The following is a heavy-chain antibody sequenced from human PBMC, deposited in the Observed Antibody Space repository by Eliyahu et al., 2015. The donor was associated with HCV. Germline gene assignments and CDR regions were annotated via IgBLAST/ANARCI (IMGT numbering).Heavy chain of an antibody. CDR1: GXTFSSYG. CDR2: ISYDGSNK. CDR3: AKDQSKGGSYLYYFDY. Sequence: QVQLVESGGGVVQPGXSLRLSCXASGXTFSSYGMHWVRQAPGKGLEWVAVISYDGSNKYYADSVEGRFTISRDNPKNTLYLQMDSLRAEDTAVYYCAKDQSKGGSYLYYFDYWGQGTLVTVSS. D-gene: IGHD1-26*01. V-gene: IGHV3-30*18. J-gene: IGHJ4*02.